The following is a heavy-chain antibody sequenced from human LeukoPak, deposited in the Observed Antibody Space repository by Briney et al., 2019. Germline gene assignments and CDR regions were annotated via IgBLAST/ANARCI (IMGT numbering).Heavy chain of an antibody. V-gene: IGHV3-48*01. J-gene: IGHJ4*02. CDR3: ARDRHRYHYDGSGYPPY. CDR2: ITSSSTTI. Sequence: GGSPRLSCAASGFTFSSYEMTWVRQAPGKGLEWVSYITSSSTTIYYADSVKGRFTISRDNAKNSLYLQMNSLRAEDTAVYYCARDRHRYHYDGSGYPPYWGQGTLVTVSS. D-gene: IGHD3-22*01. CDR1: GFTFSSYE.